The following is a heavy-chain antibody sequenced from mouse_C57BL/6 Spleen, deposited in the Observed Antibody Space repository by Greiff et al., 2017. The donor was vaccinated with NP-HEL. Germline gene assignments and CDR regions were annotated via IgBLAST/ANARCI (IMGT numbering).Heavy chain of an antibody. CDR2: IDPEDGDT. CDR3: TTAVVETYFDY. Sequence: EVQLQQSGAELVRPGASVKLSCTASGFNIKDYYMHWVKQRPEQGLEWIGRIDPEDGDTEYAPKFQGKATMTADTSSNTAYLQLSSRTSEDTAVYYCTTAVVETYFDYWGQGTTLTVSS. CDR1: GFNIKDYY. J-gene: IGHJ2*01. V-gene: IGHV14-1*01. D-gene: IGHD1-1*01.